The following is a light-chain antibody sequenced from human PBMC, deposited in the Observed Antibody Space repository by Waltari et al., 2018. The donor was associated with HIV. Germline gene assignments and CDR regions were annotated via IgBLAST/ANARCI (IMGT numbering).Light chain of an antibody. CDR1: KLGGRY. Sequence: SYELTQPASVSVSPGQTVTITCSGDKLGGRYACCDQQKPGQSSVLVIYQDSKRPSGIPVRVSGSDSGNSAILTMRGTQAMDESDYHCQACDSNTVVFGGGTKLTVL. CDR2: QDS. V-gene: IGLV3-1*01. J-gene: IGLJ2*01. CDR3: QACDSNTVV.